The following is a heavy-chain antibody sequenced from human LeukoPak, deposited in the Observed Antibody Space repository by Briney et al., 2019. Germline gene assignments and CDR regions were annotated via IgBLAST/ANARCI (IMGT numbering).Heavy chain of an antibody. Sequence: PGGSLRLSCAASGITFSGYAMHWVRQAPGKGLEWVALIKYDGSNEYYADSVKGRFTISRDDSKNTLYLQMNSLRAEDTAVYYCARADGTGGPYDYWGQGTLVTVSS. J-gene: IGHJ4*02. D-gene: IGHD3/OR15-3a*01. V-gene: IGHV3-33*01. CDR3: ARADGTGGPYDY. CDR1: GITFSGYA. CDR2: IKYDGSNE.